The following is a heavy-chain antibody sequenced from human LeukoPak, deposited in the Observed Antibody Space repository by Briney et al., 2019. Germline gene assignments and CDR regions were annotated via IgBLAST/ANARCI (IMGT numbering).Heavy chain of an antibody. CDR2: IIPIFGTA. V-gene: IGHV1-69*06. Sequence: ASVKVSCKASGGTFSSYAISWVRQAPGQGLEWMGGIIPIFGTANYAQKFQGRVTITADKSTSTAYMELSSLRSEDTAVYYCARGTQHDYVWGSYRDAFDIWGQGTMVTVSS. D-gene: IGHD3-16*02. CDR3: ARGTQHDYVWGSYRDAFDI. J-gene: IGHJ3*02. CDR1: GGTFSSYA.